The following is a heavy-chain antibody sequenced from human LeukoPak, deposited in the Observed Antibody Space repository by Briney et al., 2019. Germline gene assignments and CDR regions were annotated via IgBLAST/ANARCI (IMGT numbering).Heavy chain of an antibody. V-gene: IGHV4-34*01. J-gene: IGHJ4*02. Sequence: SETLSLTCAVYGGSFSGYYWSWIRQPPGKGLEWSGEINHSGSTNYNPSLKSRVNISVDTPKNQFSLKLSSVTAADTAVYYCARHSTGWRIRVPFDYWGQGTLVTVSS. CDR3: ARHSTGWRIRVPFDY. D-gene: IGHD6-19*01. CDR1: GGSFSGYY. CDR2: INHSGST.